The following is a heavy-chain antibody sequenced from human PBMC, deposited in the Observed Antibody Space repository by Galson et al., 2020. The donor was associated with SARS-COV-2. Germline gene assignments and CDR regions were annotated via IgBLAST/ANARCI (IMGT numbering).Heavy chain of an antibody. CDR2: IYWNDNK. V-gene: IGHV2-5*01. D-gene: IGHD3-16*01. CDR3: ARRFGDPAYFDS. Sequence: SGPTLVKPTQTLTLTCTFSGFSLNTNGLGVGWIRQPPAKALEWLGIIYWNDNKQYRPSLKSRLTITKDTSKNQVVLTMTDMDPVDTATYYCARRFGDPAYFDSWGQGTLVTVSS. J-gene: IGHJ4*02. CDR1: GFSLNTNGLG.